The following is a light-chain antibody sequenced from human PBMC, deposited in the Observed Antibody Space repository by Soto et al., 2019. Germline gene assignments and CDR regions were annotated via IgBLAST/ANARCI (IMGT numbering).Light chain of an antibody. Sequence: QSVLTQPPSASGTPGQRVTIPCSGGRSNLGSNTGNCYQLLPGTAPQLLIYSNNHRPSGVPDRFSGSKSGTSASLAISGLHSEDEADYYCGSWDSSLSAYVFGTGTKVT. J-gene: IGLJ1*01. V-gene: IGLV1-44*01. CDR2: SNN. CDR3: GSWDSSLSAYV. CDR1: RSNLGSNT.